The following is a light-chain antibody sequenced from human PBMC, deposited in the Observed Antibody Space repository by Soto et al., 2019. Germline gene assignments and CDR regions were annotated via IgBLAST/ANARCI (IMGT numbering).Light chain of an antibody. V-gene: IGKV3-20*01. J-gene: IGKJ2*01. CDR2: GAS. Sequence: EIVLTQSPGTLSLSPGERATLSCRASQSVSSSYLAWYQQKPGQAPRLLIYGASSRATGIHDRFSGSGSGTSFTLTISRLEPEDFAVYYCQQYGSSPATFAQRTKLEIK. CDR1: QSVSSSY. CDR3: QQYGSSPAT.